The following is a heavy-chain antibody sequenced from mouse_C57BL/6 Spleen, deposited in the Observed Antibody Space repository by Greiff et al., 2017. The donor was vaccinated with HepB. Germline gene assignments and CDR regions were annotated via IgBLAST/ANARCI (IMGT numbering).Heavy chain of an antibody. D-gene: IGHD4-1*01. CDR1: GYSITSGYY. CDR2: ISYDGSN. CDR3: ARELGQGSYYFDY. V-gene: IGHV3-6*01. Sequence: EVQRVESGPGLVKPSQSLSLTCSVTGYSITSGYYWNWIRQFPGNKLEWMGYISYDGSNNYNPSLKNRISITRDTSKNQFFLKLNSVTPEDTATYACARELGQGSYYFDYWGQGTTLTVSS. J-gene: IGHJ2*01.